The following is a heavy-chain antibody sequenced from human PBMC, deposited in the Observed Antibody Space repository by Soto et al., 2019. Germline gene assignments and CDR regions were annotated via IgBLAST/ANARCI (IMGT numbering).Heavy chain of an antibody. J-gene: IGHJ5*02. D-gene: IGHD4-17*01. Sequence: VASVKVSCKASGYTFTTYAIHWVRQAPGQRLEWMGWINTGNGNTKYSQNFQGRVTITRDTSASTAYMELSSLRSEDTAVYYCAKPHYSEYHRGFDPWGQGTLVTVSS. V-gene: IGHV1-3*04. CDR1: GYTFTTYA. CDR2: INTGNGNT. CDR3: AKPHYSEYHRGFDP.